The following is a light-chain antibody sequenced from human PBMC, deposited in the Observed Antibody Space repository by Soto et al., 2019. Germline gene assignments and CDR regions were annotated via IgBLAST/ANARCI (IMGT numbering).Light chain of an antibody. CDR2: GAT. V-gene: IGKV3-20*01. J-gene: IGKJ1*01. Sequence: EIVLTQSPGTLSLSPGERATLSCRASQSVTNSYIAWYQQKPGQAPRLLVYGATSRATGIPDRFTGSGSGTEFALTITRLEPEDFAVYSCPQYGTSPWTFGQGTNVEI. CDR1: QSVTNSY. CDR3: PQYGTSPWT.